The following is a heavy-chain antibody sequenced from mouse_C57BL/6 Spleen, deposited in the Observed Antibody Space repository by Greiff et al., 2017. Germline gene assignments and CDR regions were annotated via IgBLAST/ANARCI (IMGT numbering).Heavy chain of an antibody. CDR2: IDPETGGT. V-gene: IGHV1-15*01. Sequence: QVQLQQSGAELVRPGASVTLSCKASGYTFTDYEMHWVKQTPVQGLEWIGAIDPETGGTAYNQKFKGKATLTADKSSSTAYMELNSLTSEDSAFSVCTSFITTIVATSYFDYWGQGTTLTVSS. CDR3: TSFITTIVATSYFDY. CDR1: GYTFTDYE. J-gene: IGHJ2*01. D-gene: IGHD1-1*01.